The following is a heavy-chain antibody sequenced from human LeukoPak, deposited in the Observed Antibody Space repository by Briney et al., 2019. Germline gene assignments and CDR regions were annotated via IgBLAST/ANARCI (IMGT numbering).Heavy chain of an antibody. Sequence: GGSLRLSCAASGFTFDDYGMSWVRHVAGNGLEWVSCINWNGSGSGYADSVKGRFTISRDNDKNSLYLQMNSLKAEDTALFYCARYLRKLYGRGGDYYFYMDVWGKGTTVTVSS. CDR3: ARYLRKLYGRGGDYYFYMDV. CDR2: INWNGSGS. J-gene: IGHJ6*03. CDR1: GFTFDDYG. V-gene: IGHV3-20*04. D-gene: IGHD4-17*01.